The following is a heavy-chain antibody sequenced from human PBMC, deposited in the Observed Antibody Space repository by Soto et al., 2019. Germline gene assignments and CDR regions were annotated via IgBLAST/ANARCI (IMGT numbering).Heavy chain of an antibody. CDR2: IWYDGSNK. CDR3: ARELTAGTRVVGWFDP. J-gene: IGHJ5*02. Sequence: QVQLVESGGGVVQPGRSLRLSCAASGFTFSSYGMHWVRQAPGKGLEWVAVIWYDGSNKYYADSVKGRFTISRDNSKNTLYLQMNSLRAEDTAVYYCARELTAGTRVVGWFDPWGQGTLVTVSS. CDR1: GFTFSSYG. D-gene: IGHD6-13*01. V-gene: IGHV3-33*01.